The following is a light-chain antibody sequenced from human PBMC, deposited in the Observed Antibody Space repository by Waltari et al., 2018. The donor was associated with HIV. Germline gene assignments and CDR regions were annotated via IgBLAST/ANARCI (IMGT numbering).Light chain of an antibody. V-gene: IGLV2-23*02. CDR1: SSDVGSYNL. Sequence: QSALTQPASVSGSPGQSITISCTGTSSDVGSYNLVSWYQQHPGKAPKLMFYEVSKRPSGVSKRFSGSKSGNTASLTIAGLQAEDEADYYCCSYAGSSTWVFGGGTKLTVL. J-gene: IGLJ3*02. CDR2: EVS. CDR3: CSYAGSSTWV.